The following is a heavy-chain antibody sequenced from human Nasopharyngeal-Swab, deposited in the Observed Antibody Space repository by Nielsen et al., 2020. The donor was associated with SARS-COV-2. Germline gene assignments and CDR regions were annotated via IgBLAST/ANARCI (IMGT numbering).Heavy chain of an antibody. CDR3: SRASRGIFGVVSTFDY. CDR2: IYYSGST. J-gene: IGHJ4*02. V-gene: IGHV4-31*02. Sequence: RQAPGKGREWIGYIYYSGSTYYNPSLKSRVAISVDTSKNQFYMKLSSGTAADTAVYYCSRASRGIFGVVSTFDYWGQGTLVTVSS. D-gene: IGHD3-3*01.